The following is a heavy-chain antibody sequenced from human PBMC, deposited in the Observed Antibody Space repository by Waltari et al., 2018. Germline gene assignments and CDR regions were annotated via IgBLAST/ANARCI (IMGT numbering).Heavy chain of an antibody. CDR3: ARDSRGGLFFDY. V-gene: IGHV3-53*01. Sequence: EVQLVESGGGFIQSGGSLRLSCAASGFTVSSNYMSWVRQAPGKGLEWVSVIFSDGRTYYADSVKGRFTISGDNSKNTLYLQINSLRAEDTAVYYCARDSRGGLFFDYWGQGTLVTVSS. CDR1: GFTVSSNY. J-gene: IGHJ4*02. CDR2: IFSDGRT.